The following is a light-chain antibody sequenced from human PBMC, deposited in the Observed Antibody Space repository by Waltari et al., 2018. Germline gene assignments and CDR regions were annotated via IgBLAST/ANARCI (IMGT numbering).Light chain of an antibody. CDR3: CSYAGSYTWV. Sequence: QSALTQPRSVSGSPGQSVTISCTGTSSDVGGYNYVSWYQQHPGKAPKLMFYDVSKRPSGVPDRVSCSKSGNTAALTISGLQAEDEADYYCCSYAGSYTWVFGGGTKLTVL. V-gene: IGLV2-11*01. J-gene: IGLJ3*02. CDR1: SSDVGGYNY. CDR2: DVS.